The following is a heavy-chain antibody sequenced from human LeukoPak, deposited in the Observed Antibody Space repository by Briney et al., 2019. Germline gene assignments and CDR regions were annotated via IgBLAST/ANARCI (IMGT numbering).Heavy chain of an antibody. Sequence: GGSLRLSCAASGFTFSSTWMHWFRQGAGKGLVWVSRITSDGRTTIYADSVKGRFSISRDNAKNTLYLQMNSLRAEDTAVYYCAKGRGWEASYYYYYMDVRGKGTTVTISS. D-gene: IGHD1-26*01. CDR2: ITSDGRTT. CDR1: GFTFSSTW. V-gene: IGHV3-74*01. CDR3: AKGRGWEASYYYYYMDV. J-gene: IGHJ6*03.